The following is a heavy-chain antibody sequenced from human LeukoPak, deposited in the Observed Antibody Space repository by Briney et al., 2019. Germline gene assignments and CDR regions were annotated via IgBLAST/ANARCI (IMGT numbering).Heavy chain of an antibody. Sequence: VASVKVSCKASGGTFSSYAISWVRQAPGQGLGWMGRIIPILGIANYAQKLQGRVTMTTDTSTSTAYMELRSLRSDDTAAYYCARAILWFGEFSWFDPWGQGTLVTVSS. J-gene: IGHJ5*02. V-gene: IGHV1-69*04. CDR3: ARAILWFGEFSWFDP. CDR1: GGTFSSYA. D-gene: IGHD3-10*01. CDR2: IIPILGIA.